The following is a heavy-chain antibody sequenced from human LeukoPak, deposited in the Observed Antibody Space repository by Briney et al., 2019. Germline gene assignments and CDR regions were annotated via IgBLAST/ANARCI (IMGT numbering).Heavy chain of an antibody. J-gene: IGHJ3*02. Sequence: PGGSLRLSCAASGFTVSSNYMSWVRQAPGKGLEWVSVIYSGGSTYYADSVKGRFTISRANSKNTLYLQMNSLRAEDTAVYYCARDIDDAFDIWGQGTMVTVSS. CDR2: IYSGGST. D-gene: IGHD1-26*01. V-gene: IGHV3-53*01. CDR1: GFTVSSNY. CDR3: ARDIDDAFDI.